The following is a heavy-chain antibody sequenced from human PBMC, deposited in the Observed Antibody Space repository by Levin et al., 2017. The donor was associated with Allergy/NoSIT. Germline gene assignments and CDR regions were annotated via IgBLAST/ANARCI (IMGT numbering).Heavy chain of an antibody. CDR2: IYYSGST. CDR1: GGSISSGDYY. CDR3: ARRSSFRLRYGFDI. V-gene: IGHV4-30-4*01. Sequence: SETLSLTCTVSGGSISSGDYYWSWIRQPPGTGLEWIGYIYYSGSTYYNPSLKSRVTISVDTSKNQFSLKLSSVTAADTAVYYCARRSSFRLRYGFDIWGQGTMVTVSS. J-gene: IGHJ3*02. D-gene: IGHD4-17*01.